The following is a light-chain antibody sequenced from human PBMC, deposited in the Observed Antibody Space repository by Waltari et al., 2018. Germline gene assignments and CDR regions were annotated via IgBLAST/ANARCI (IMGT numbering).Light chain of an antibody. CDR2: HSS. CDR1: ENIIKY. V-gene: IGKV3-20*01. Sequence: EIVLTQSPGTLSLSPGERATPSRRASENIIKYLAWYQKKPCQAPRLLIYHSSIRAAGIPDMFSGSGSGTDFSLFISRLEPEDFAVYYCQHYVRLPATFGQGTKVEIK. CDR3: QHYVRLPAT. J-gene: IGKJ1*01.